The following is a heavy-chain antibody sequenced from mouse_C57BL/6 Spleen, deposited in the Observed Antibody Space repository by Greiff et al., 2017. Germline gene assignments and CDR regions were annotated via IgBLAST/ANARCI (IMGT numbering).Heavy chain of an antibody. CDR1: GFTFSDYG. V-gene: IGHV5-17*01. Sequence: EVHLVESGGGLVKPGGSLELSCAASGFTFSDYGMHWVRQAPEKGLEWVAYISSGSSTIYYADTVKGRFTISRDNAKNTLFLQMTSLRSEDTAMYYCARLRYYAMDYWGQGTSVTVSS. D-gene: IGHD1-1*01. CDR2: ISSGSSTI. CDR3: ARLRYYAMDY. J-gene: IGHJ4*01.